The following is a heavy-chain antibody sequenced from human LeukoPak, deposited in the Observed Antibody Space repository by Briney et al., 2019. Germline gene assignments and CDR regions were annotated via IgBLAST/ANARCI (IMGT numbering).Heavy chain of an antibody. CDR3: VRGRRIVVVPATTEMAV. D-gene: IGHD2-2*01. Sequence: PSETLSLTCTVSGGSISSSSYYWGWIRQPPGKGLEWIGSIYYSGRTYYNPSLKSRVTISVDTSKNQFSLKLSSVTAADPTAYLCVRGRRIVVVPATTEMAVGGKGTTVT. V-gene: IGHV4-39*07. J-gene: IGHJ6*03. CDR2: IYYSGRT. CDR1: GGSISSSSYY.